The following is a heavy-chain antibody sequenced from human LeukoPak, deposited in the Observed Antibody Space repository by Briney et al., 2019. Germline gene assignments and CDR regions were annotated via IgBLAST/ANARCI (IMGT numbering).Heavy chain of an antibody. J-gene: IGHJ6*03. CDR1: GYSISTGYY. CDR2: FYHGGST. CDR3: AREGKITMVRGVIRYYYMDV. V-gene: IGHV4-38-2*02. Sequence: SETLSLTCTVSGYSISTGYYWDWIRQPPGKGLEWIGTFYHGGSTYYNPSLKSRVTISVDTSKNQFSLKLSSVTAADTAVYYCAREGKITMVRGVIRYYYMDVWGKGTTVTISS. D-gene: IGHD3-10*01.